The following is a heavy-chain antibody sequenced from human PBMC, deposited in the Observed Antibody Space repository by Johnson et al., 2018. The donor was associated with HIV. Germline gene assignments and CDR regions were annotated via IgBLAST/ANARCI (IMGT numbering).Heavy chain of an antibody. D-gene: IGHD1-26*01. CDR1: GFTFSSYA. Sequence: QVQLVESGGGVVQPGRSLRLSCAASGFTFSSYAMHWVRQAPGKGLEWVAVISYDGSNKYYADSVKGRFTISRDNSKNTLYLQMNSLRAEDTAVYYCARDRELLRADDAFDIWGQGTMVTVSS. V-gene: IGHV3-30-3*01. CDR3: ARDRELLRADDAFDI. J-gene: IGHJ3*02. CDR2: ISYDGSNK.